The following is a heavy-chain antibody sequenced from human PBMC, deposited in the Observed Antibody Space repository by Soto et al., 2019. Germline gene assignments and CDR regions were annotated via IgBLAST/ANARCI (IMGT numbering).Heavy chain of an antibody. CDR1: GFTFSSYS. Sequence: PGGSLRLSCAASGFTFSSYSMNWVRQAPGKGLEWVSSISSSSSYTNYADSVKGRFTISRDNAKNSLYLQMNSLRAEDTAVYYCARFNAHYYDSSGYYSGYWGQGTLVTVSS. CDR2: ISSSSSYT. V-gene: IGHV3-21*04. J-gene: IGHJ4*02. CDR3: ARFNAHYYDSSGYYSGY. D-gene: IGHD3-22*01.